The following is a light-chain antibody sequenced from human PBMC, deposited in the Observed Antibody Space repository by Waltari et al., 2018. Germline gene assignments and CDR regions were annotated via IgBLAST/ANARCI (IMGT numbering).Light chain of an antibody. CDR3: QSADSSGSVV. J-gene: IGLJ2*01. Sequence: SFELTQPPSLSVSPGQTARITCSGDALSKQYAHWHQQRPGLAPVLVIYKDSERPAGFPERFSGSSSGTTVTLTLSGVQAEDEADYYCQSADSSGSVVFGGGTKLTVL. CDR2: KDS. CDR1: ALSKQY. V-gene: IGLV3-25*03.